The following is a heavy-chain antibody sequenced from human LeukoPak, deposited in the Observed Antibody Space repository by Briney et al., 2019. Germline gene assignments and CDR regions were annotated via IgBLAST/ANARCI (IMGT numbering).Heavy chain of an antibody. V-gene: IGHV3-74*01. J-gene: IGHJ3*02. CDR3: ARVVDDYVWGSYRPDDAFDI. CDR1: GFTFSSYC. D-gene: IGHD3-16*02. CDR2: INSDGSST. Sequence: GGSLRLSCAASGFTFSSYCMRWVRQAPGKGLVWVSRINSDGSSTSYADSVKGRFTISRDNAKNTLYLQMNSLRAEDTAVYYCARVVDDYVWGSYRPDDAFDIWGQGTMVTVSS.